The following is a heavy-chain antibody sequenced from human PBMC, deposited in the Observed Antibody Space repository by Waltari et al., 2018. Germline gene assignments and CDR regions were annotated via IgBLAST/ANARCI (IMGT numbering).Heavy chain of an antibody. D-gene: IGHD2-15*01. CDR2: ISYDGSNK. CDR3: ATDLVVVAASGAFDI. Sequence: QVQLVESGGGVVQPGRSLRLSCAASGFTFSSYAMHWVRQAPGKGLEWVAVISYDGSNKYYADSVKGRFTISRDNSKNTLYLQMNSLRAEDTTVYYCATDLVVVAASGAFDIWGQGTMVTVSS. J-gene: IGHJ3*02. CDR1: GFTFSSYA. V-gene: IGHV3-30-3*01.